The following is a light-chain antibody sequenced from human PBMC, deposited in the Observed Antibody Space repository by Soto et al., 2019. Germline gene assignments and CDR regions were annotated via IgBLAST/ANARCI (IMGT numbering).Light chain of an antibody. CDR2: GAS. CDR3: QRYDSFRT. Sequence: EIVMTQSPATLSVSPGERATLSCRASQSVSSNLAWYQQKPGQAPRLLIYGASNMATGIPDRFSGSGSGTDFTLTITRLEPEDFAMYYCQRYDSFRTFGQGTKVDIK. CDR1: QSVSSN. J-gene: IGKJ1*01. V-gene: IGKV3D-15*01.